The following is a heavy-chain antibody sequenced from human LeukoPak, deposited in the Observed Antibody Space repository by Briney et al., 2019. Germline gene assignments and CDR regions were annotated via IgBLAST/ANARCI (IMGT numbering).Heavy chain of an antibody. J-gene: IGHJ6*03. CDR2: MNPNSGNT. CDR3: ARGPYYDFWSGYYDPYYYYMDV. D-gene: IGHD3-3*01. V-gene: IGHV1-8*03. Sequence: ASVKVSCKASGYTFTSYDINWVRQAPGQGLEWMGWMNPNSGNTGYAQKFQGRVTITRNTSISTAYMELSSLRSEDTAVYYCARGPYYDFWSGYYDPYYYYMDVWGKGTTVTVSS. CDR1: GYTFTSYD.